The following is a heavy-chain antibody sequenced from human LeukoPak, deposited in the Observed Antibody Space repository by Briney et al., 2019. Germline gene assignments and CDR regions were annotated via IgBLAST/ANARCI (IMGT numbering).Heavy chain of an antibody. CDR3: AKILSGYSSSWYSPARRTNLHYFDY. J-gene: IGHJ4*02. V-gene: IGHV3-30-3*02. CDR2: ISYDGSNK. D-gene: IGHD6-13*01. Sequence: GGSLRLSCAASGFTFSSYAMHWVRQAPGKGLEWVAVISYDGSNKYYADSVKGRFTISRDNSKNTLYLQMNSLRAEDTAVYYCAKILSGYSSSWYSPARRTNLHYFDYWGQGTLVTVSS. CDR1: GFTFSSYA.